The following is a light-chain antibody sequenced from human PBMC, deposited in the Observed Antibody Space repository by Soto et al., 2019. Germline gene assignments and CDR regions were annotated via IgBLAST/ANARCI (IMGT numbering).Light chain of an antibody. CDR2: EDT. Sequence: QSVLTQPPSVSGAPGERVTIYCTGSSSNIGAGYEVHWYQQLPGTSPKLLSYEDTDRPSGVPDRFSGSKSGTSASLAITGLLAEDEADYYCQSYDTSLSGSYVFGTGTKLTVL. CDR1: SSNIGAGYE. J-gene: IGLJ1*01. CDR3: QSYDTSLSGSYV. V-gene: IGLV1-40*01.